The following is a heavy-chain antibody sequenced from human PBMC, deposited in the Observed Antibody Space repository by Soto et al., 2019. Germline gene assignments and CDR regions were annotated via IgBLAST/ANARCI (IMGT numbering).Heavy chain of an antibody. CDR3: ARGPVVIDY. D-gene: IGHD2-21*01. J-gene: IGHJ4*02. Sequence: ASLKVSCKASGYTLTSYCVSWGRQTPGQGLEWMGWISAYNGNTNYAQKLQGRVTMTTDTSTSTAYMELRSLRSDVSAVYYCARGPVVIDYWGQGTLVTVPS. CDR1: GYTLTSYC. V-gene: IGHV1-18*01. CDR2: ISAYNGNT.